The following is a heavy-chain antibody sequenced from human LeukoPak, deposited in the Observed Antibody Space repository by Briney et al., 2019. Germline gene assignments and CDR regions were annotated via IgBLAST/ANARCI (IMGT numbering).Heavy chain of an antibody. CDR3: ARGDRSGDIDY. J-gene: IGHJ4*02. Sequence: SETLSLTCTVSGVSISSYYWSWIRQPPGKGLEWIGYIYYSGSTNYNPSLKSRVTISVDTSKNQFSLKLSSVTAADTAVYYCARGDRSGDIDYWGQGTLVTVSS. V-gene: IGHV4-59*01. CDR1: GVSISSYY. CDR2: IYYSGST. D-gene: IGHD3-10*01.